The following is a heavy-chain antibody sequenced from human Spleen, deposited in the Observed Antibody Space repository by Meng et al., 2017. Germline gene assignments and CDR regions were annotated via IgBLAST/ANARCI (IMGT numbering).Heavy chain of an antibody. J-gene: IGHJ4*02. CDR2: IDPKSGDT. D-gene: IGHD3-10*01. CDR3: ARGSGYYYGSGSYLITRAPLNYFDY. Sequence: ASVKVSCKPSGYNFPDYWLHWVRRAPGQGLEWMGRIDPKSGDTHYAQRFQGRVTMTGDTSISTAYMELSSVTAADTAVYYCARGSGYYYGSGSYLITRAPLNYFDYWGQGTLVTVSS. CDR1: GYNFPDYW. V-gene: IGHV1-2*06.